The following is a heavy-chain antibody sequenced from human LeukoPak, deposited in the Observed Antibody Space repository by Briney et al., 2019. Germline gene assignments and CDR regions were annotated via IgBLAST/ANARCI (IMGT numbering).Heavy chain of an antibody. D-gene: IGHD3-9*01. CDR1: GFTFSSYA. CDR2: ISGSGGST. V-gene: IGHV3-23*01. CDR3: ARDRYDILTGYPDAFDI. J-gene: IGHJ3*02. Sequence: PGGSLRLSCAASGFTFSSYAMSWVRQAPGKGLEWVSAISGSGGSTYYADSVKGRFTISRDNSKNTLYLQMNSLGAEDTAVYYCARDRYDILTGYPDAFDIWGQGTMVTVSS.